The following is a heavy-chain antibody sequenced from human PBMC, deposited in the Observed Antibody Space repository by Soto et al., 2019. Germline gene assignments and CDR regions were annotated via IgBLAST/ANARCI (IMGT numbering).Heavy chain of an antibody. CDR2: INAGNGNT. Sequence: GASVLVSCKAFGYSFTNSAIHWLRQAPGQRLEWMGWINAGNGNTKYSQKFQGRVTITRDTSASTAYMELSSLRSEDTAVYYCARDPSYYGMDVWGQGTTVTVSS. V-gene: IGHV1-3*01. CDR3: ARDPSYYGMDV. CDR1: GYSFTNSA. J-gene: IGHJ6*02.